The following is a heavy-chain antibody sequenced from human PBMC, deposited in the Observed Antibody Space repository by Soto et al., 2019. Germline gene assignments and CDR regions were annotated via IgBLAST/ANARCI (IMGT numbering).Heavy chain of an antibody. D-gene: IGHD2-15*01. CDR1: GGTFSSYA. CDR2: IIPIFGTA. Sequence: QVQLVQSGAEVKKPGSSVKVSCKASGGTFSSYAISWVRQAPGQGLEWMGGIIPIFGTANYAQKFQGRVTITADESTSTAYMELSSLRSEDTAVYYCARGALGYCSGGSCRSYYHYGMDVWGQGTTVTVSS. CDR3: ARGALGYCSGGSCRSYYHYGMDV. V-gene: IGHV1-69*01. J-gene: IGHJ6*02.